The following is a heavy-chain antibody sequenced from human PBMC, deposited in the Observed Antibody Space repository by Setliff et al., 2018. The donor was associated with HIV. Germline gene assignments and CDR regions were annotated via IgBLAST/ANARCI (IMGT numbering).Heavy chain of an antibody. V-gene: IGHV3-48*01. CDR1: GFTLTDYG. CDR2: IDRSSSTI. CDR3: VDSYHWSY. D-gene: IGHD1-20*01. J-gene: IGHJ4*02. Sequence: GGSLRLSCAASGFTLTDYGMNWVRQAPGKGLEWVSYIDRSSSTIYYADSVKGRFTISRDNAKNSLYLQMNSLRAEETAVYYRVDSYHWSYWGQGTLVTVSS.